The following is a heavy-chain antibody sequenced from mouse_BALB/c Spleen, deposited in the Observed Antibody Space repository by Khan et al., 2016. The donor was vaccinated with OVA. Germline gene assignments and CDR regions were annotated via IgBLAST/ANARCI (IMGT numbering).Heavy chain of an antibody. J-gene: IGHJ3*01. CDR3: ARGYFGNYEFAY. V-gene: IGHV1S132*01. CDR1: GYTFTSYW. Sequence: QVQLKESGAELVKPGASVKLSCKTSGYTFTSYWIQWVQQRPGQGLGWIGQIFPGTGTTYYNENFKGKATLTVATSSNKAYMQFSSLTSEDSAVYFCARGYFGNYEFAYWGQGTLVTVSP. D-gene: IGHD2-1*01. CDR2: IFPGTGTT.